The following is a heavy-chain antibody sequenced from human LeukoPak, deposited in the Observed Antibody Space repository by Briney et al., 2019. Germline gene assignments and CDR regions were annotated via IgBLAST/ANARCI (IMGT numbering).Heavy chain of an antibody. CDR3: AKELPAAGTYFEY. V-gene: IGHV3-30*18. CDR2: ISYDGSNK. Sequence: PGGSLRLSCAASGFIFSHYGMHWVRQAPGKGLEWVAVISYDGSNKYNADSVKGRFTISRDISKNTLYLQMNSLRAEDTAVYYCAKELPAAGTYFEYWGQGTLVTVSS. D-gene: IGHD6-13*01. CDR1: GFIFSHYG. J-gene: IGHJ4*02.